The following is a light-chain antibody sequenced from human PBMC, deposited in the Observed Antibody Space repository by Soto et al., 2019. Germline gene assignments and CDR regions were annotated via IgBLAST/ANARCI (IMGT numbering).Light chain of an antibody. CDR2: AAS. V-gene: IGKV1-12*01. Sequence: DIQMTQSPSSVSASVGDRVTITCRASQDVDSWLAWYQQKPGKAPKLLIYAASNLQSGVPTRFTGSGSGTDFTVTISSLQPEDFATYSCPQGSSFPWTFGQGTKVEIK. CDR1: QDVDSW. CDR3: PQGSSFPWT. J-gene: IGKJ1*01.